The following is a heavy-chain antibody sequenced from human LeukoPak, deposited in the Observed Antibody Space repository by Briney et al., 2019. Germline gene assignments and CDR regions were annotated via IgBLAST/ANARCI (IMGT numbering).Heavy chain of an antibody. J-gene: IGHJ3*02. CDR1: GYSFTSYW. CDR3: ARLGFGDSLRNAFDI. V-gene: IGHV5-10-1*01. D-gene: IGHD3-10*01. Sequence: GESLKISCKGSGYSFTSYWISWVRQMPGKGLEWMGRIDPSDSYTNYSPSFQGHVTISADKSISTAYLQWSSLKASDTAMYYCARLGFGDSLRNAFDIWGQGTMVTVSS. CDR2: IDPSDSYT.